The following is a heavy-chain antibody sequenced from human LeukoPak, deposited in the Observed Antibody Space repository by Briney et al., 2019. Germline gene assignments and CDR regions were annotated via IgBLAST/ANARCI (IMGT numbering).Heavy chain of an antibody. Sequence: GGSLRLSCTASGFTFSITYMAWVRQAPGKGLEWVSVIYGGGDAYYADSVKGRFTIARDNSKNTLSLQMNSLRAEDTAVYYCAKDSEDDFGDYLDYWGQGTLVTVSS. D-gene: IGHD4-17*01. CDR2: IYGGGDA. J-gene: IGHJ4*02. CDR1: GFTFSITY. CDR3: AKDSEDDFGDYLDY. V-gene: IGHV3-66*01.